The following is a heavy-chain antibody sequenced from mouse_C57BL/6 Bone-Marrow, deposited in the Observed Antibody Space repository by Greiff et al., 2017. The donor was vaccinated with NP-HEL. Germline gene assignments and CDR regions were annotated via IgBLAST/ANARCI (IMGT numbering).Heavy chain of an antibody. V-gene: IGHV1-62-2*01. Sequence: QVQLQQSGAELVKPGASVKLSCKASGYTFTEYTIHWVKQRSGQGLEWIGWFYPGSGSIKYNEKFKDKATLTADKSSSTVYMELSRLTSEDSAVYFCARYEGEGNWDGAWFAYWGQGTLVTVSA. CDR3: ARYEGEGNWDGAWFAY. D-gene: IGHD4-1*01. CDR2: FYPGSGSI. CDR1: GYTFTEYT. J-gene: IGHJ3*01.